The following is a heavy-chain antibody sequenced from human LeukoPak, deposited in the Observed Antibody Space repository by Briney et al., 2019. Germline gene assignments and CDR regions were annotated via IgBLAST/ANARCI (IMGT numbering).Heavy chain of an antibody. Sequence: SETLSLTCAVSDDSFSSHYWTWIRQPPGKGLEWIGYISYIGSTNYNPSLKSRVTISIDTSKNQFSLKLSSVTAADTAVYYCARFRPGIAAADAFDIWGQGTMVTVSS. CDR2: ISYIGST. J-gene: IGHJ3*02. CDR1: DDSFSSHY. D-gene: IGHD6-13*01. V-gene: IGHV4-59*11. CDR3: ARFRPGIAAADAFDI.